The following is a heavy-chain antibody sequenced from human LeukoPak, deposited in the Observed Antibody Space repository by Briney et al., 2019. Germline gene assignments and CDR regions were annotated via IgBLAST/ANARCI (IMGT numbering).Heavy chain of an antibody. CDR1: GFPFSSYW. CDR3: AKVVNSGYYYYFDY. CDR2: INSDGSST. Sequence: GGSLRLSCAASGFPFSSYWMHWVRQAPGKGLVWVSRINSDGSSTTYADSVKGRFTISRDNAKNTLYLQMNSLRAEDTAVYYCAKVVNSGYYYYFDYWGQGTLVTVSS. J-gene: IGHJ4*02. D-gene: IGHD3-22*01. V-gene: IGHV3-74*01.